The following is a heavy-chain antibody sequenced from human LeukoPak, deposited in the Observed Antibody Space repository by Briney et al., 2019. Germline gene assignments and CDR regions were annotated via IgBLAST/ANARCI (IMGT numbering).Heavy chain of an antibody. V-gene: IGHV1-69*04. D-gene: IGHD5-12*01. J-gene: IGHJ4*02. CDR2: IIPILGIA. CDR3: ARDLRDGYNEVDY. Sequence: SVKVSCKASRGTFSSYAISWLRQAPGRGLEWMGRIIPILGIANYAQKFQGRVTITADKSTSTAYMELSSLRSEDTAVYYCARDLRDGYNEVDYWGQGTLVTVSS. CDR1: RGTFSSYA.